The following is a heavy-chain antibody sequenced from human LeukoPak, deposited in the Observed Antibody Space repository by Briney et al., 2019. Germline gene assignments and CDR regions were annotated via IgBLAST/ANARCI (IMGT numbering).Heavy chain of an antibody. Sequence: ASVKVSCKASGYTFTSNYIHWVRQAPGQGLEWMGKIYPRDGSTSYAQKFQGRVTVTRDTSTSTVHMELSGLRSEDTAVYYCARDQEGFDYWGQGTLVTVSS. CDR2: IYPRDGST. J-gene: IGHJ4*02. CDR1: GYTFTSNY. V-gene: IGHV1-46*01. CDR3: ARDQEGFDY.